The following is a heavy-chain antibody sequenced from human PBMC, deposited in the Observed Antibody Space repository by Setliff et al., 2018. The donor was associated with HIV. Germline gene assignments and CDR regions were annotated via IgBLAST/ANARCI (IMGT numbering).Heavy chain of an antibody. CDR3: ARRTIFSYYFDF. CDR1: GGSVSSGDYY. CDR2: ISSSGST. J-gene: IGHJ4*02. Sequence: SETLSLTCTVPGGSVSSGDYYYNWIRQSPGKGLEWLGYISSSGSTLYTPSLKSRIAISVDTSKNQFSLKLYSVSAADTAFYYCARRTIFSYYFDFWGLGSLVTVSS. V-gene: IGHV4-30-4*08.